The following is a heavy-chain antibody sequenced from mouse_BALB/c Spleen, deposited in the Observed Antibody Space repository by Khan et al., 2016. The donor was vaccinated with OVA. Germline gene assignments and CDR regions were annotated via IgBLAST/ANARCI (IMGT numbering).Heavy chain of an antibody. J-gene: IGHJ2*01. CDR1: GFTFSSYA. V-gene: IGHV5-9-3*01. D-gene: IGHD1-1*01. CDR2: ISSGGSYT. CDR3: ARRTTDY. Sequence: EVQLVESGGGLVKPGGSLKLSCAASGFTFSSYAMSWVRQTPEKRLEWVATISSGGSYTYYPDSVKGRFTISRDNAKNTLYLQMSSLRSEDTAMYYCARRTTDYWGQGTTLTVSS.